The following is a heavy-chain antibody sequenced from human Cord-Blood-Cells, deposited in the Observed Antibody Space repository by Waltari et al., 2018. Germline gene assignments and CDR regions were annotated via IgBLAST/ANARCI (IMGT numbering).Heavy chain of an antibody. CDR1: GFLLSIIGVG. J-gene: IGHJ4*02. D-gene: IGHD1-1*01. CDR3: EQVQLERRQTFDY. CDR2: IYWEDDK. Sequence: QFTLLESGPTLVKPKQTLTPTCTLSGFLLSIIGVGEGWIRQPLGKALEWLALIYWEDDKRYSPSLKSRLTITKDTSKNQVFLTMTNMDPVDTATYYCEQVQLERRQTFDYWGQGTLVTVSS. V-gene: IGHV2-5*02.